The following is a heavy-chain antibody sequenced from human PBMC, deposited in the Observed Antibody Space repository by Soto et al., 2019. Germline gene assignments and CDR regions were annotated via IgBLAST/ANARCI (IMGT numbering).Heavy chain of an antibody. J-gene: IGHJ5*02. CDR3: ARQDVRAWGRFDP. Sequence: SLTCTVSGGPVSSSTYYWGWIRQPPGKGLEWIGTIYYSGITYYNPSLQSRVTISVDTSKNQFSLRLSFVTAADAALYFCARQDVRAWGRFDPWGQGTLVTVSS. CDR1: GGPVSSSTYY. V-gene: IGHV4-39*01. CDR2: IYYSGIT. D-gene: IGHD7-27*01.